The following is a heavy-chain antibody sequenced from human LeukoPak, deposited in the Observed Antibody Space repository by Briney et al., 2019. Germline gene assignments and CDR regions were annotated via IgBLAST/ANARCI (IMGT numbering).Heavy chain of an antibody. V-gene: IGHV4-30-4*01. Sequence: PSQTLSLTCVVSGDSISSGDYYWSWIRQPPGKGLEWIAYMYYSGSTYYNPSLKSRVTMSADTSRNQLSLKLSSVTAADTAVYYCARPYYYDSRIDPWGQGILVTVSS. CDR2: MYYSGST. CDR3: ARPYYYDSRIDP. CDR1: GDSISSGDYY. D-gene: IGHD3-22*01. J-gene: IGHJ5*02.